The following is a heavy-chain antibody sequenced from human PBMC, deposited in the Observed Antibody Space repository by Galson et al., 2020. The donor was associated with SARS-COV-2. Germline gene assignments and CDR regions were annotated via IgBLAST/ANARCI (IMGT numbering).Heavy chain of an antibody. Sequence: ASETLSLTCIVSGGSISRSVYYWAWIRQSPGKGLEWIGSIYNSGNTHYNPSLTSRVTISVDTSKNQFSLKLRSVTAADTAVYYCAGDTFNHFGSGSYPYYYFAMDVWGQGTTVTVSS. CDR3: AGDTFNHFGSGSYPYYYFAMDV. V-gene: IGHV4-39*07. J-gene: IGHJ6*02. CDR2: IYNSGNT. D-gene: IGHD3-10*01. CDR1: GGSISRSVYY.